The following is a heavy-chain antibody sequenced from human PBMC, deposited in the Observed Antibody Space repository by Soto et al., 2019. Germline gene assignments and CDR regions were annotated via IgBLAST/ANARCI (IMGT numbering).Heavy chain of an antibody. CDR2: IYYSGST. CDR1: GGSISSSSYY. CDR3: ARPQSDYGDYYGY. V-gene: IGHV4-39*01. Sequence: SETLSLTCTVSGGSISSSSYYWGWIRQPPGKGLEWIGSIYYSGSTYYNPSLKSRVTISVDTSKNQFSLKLSSLTAADTAVYYCARPQSDYGDYYGYWGQGTLVTVSS. J-gene: IGHJ4*02. D-gene: IGHD4-17*01.